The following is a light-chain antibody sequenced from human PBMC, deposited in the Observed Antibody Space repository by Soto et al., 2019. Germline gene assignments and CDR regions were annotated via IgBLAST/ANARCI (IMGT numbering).Light chain of an antibody. J-gene: IGLJ1*01. CDR1: SSNIGNKY. Sequence: QSVLTQPPSVSAAPGQTVTISCSGSSSNIGNKYVSWYQQFPGAAPKLLIYDSNKRPSGIPERFSASKSGTSATLGIAGLQTGDEADYYCGAWDDSLRLYVFGTGTKLTVL. V-gene: IGLV1-51*01. CDR3: GAWDDSLRLYV. CDR2: DSN.